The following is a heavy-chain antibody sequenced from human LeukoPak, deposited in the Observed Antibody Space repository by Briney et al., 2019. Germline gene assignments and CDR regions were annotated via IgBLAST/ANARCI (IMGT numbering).Heavy chain of an antibody. CDR1: GYTFTSYG. V-gene: IGHV1-18*01. CDR3: ARGVLGYYYGSGNWFDP. CDR2: ISAYNGNT. J-gene: IGHJ5*02. D-gene: IGHD3-10*01. Sequence: ASVKVSCKASGYTFTSYGISWVRQAPGQGLEWMGWISAYNGNTNYAQKLQGRVTMTTDTSTSTAYMELRSLRSDDTAVYYCARGVLGYYYGSGNWFDPWGQGTLVTVSS.